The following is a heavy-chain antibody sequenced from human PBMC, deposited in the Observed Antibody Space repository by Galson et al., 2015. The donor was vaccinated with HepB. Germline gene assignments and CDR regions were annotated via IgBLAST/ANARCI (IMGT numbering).Heavy chain of an antibody. J-gene: IGHJ4*02. CDR1: GDSVSSNTAG. Sequence: CAISGDSVSSNTAGWNWIRQSPSRGLEWLGGTYYRSKWYFDYAPSLKSRLTINTDTSKNQVSLQLASVTPEDTAFYYCSRGTGSTGIAHWGQGTFVTVSS. CDR3: SRGTGSTGIAH. D-gene: IGHD3/OR15-3a*01. CDR2: TYYRSKWYF. V-gene: IGHV6-1*01.